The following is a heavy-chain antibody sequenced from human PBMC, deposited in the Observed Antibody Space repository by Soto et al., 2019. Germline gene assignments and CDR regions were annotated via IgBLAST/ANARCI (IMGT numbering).Heavy chain of an antibody. Sequence: QITLRESGPTLVQPTQTLTLTCTFSGFSLTTTGAGVAWIRQPPGKALEWLALLYWDGDKRYTPSLKNRLSITEETSKNQVVLTMTNMDPMDTAKYYCAKDVSDDWGQGLLVTVSS. CDR2: LYWDGDK. CDR3: AKDVSDD. V-gene: IGHV2-5*02. J-gene: IGHJ4*02. CDR1: GFSLTTTGAG.